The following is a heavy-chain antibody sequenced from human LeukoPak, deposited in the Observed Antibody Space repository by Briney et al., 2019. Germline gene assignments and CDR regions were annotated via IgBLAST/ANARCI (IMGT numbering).Heavy chain of an antibody. CDR1: GFTFSDYY. CDR2: ISSSGSTI. J-gene: IGHJ4*02. V-gene: IGHV3-11*01. D-gene: IGHD3-9*01. Sequence: GGSLRLSCAASGFTFSDYYMSWIRQAPGKGLEWGSYISSSGSTIYYADSVKGRFTISRDNAKNSLYLQMNSLRAEDTAVYYCARDLSGHRGSILTGYDKYYFDYWGQGTLVTVSS. CDR3: ARDLSGHRGSILTGYDKYYFDY.